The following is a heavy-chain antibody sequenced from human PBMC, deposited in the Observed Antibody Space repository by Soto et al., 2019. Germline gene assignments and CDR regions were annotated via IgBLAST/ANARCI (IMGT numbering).Heavy chain of an antibody. V-gene: IGHV4-30-2*01. J-gene: IGHJ4*02. CDR3: AAGGGLPRYY. Sequence: QLPLQESGSGLVKPSQTLSLTCAVSGGSISSGGYSWSWIRQPPGKGLEWIGYNYQSGSTYYNPSHPSLVTISVVRTKNQCSPEGSAVTAADTAVYYCAAGGGLPRYYWGQGTLVTVSS. CDR2: NYQSGST. D-gene: IGHD5-12*01. CDR1: GGSISSGGYS.